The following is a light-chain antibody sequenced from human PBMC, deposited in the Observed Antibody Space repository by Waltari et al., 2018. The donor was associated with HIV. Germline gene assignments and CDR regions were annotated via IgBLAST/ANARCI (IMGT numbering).Light chain of an antibody. CDR2: EGS. Sequence: QSALTQPASVSGSPGQSITISCTGTSSDVGSYNLVSWYQQHPGKAPKLMIYEGSKRPSGVSNRVSGSKSGNTASLTISGLQAEDETDYYCCSYAGNSTFVVFGGGTKLTVL. CDR3: CSYAGNSTFVV. J-gene: IGLJ2*01. CDR1: SSDVGSYNL. V-gene: IGLV2-23*03.